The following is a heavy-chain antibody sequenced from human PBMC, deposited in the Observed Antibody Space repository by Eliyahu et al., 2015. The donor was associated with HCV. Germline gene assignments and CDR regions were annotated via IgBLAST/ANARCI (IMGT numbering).Heavy chain of an antibody. J-gene: IGHJ3*01. Sequence: EEQLVESGGGLVRPGRSLRLSCAASGFTFDDYAMHWVRQAPGKGLEWVSGISWNSGNIYYADSVKGRFTISRDNGKKSLYLQMNSLSAEDTALYYCVKVGYCSGGNCYYGMFTVWGRGTRVTVSS. D-gene: IGHD2-15*01. V-gene: IGHV3-9*01. CDR1: GFTFDDYA. CDR3: VKVGYCSGGNCYYGMFTV. CDR2: ISWNSGNI.